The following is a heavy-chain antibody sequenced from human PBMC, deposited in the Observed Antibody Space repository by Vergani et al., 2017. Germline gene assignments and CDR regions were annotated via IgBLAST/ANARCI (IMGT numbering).Heavy chain of an antibody. Sequence: EVQLVESGGGLVKPGGSLRLSCAASGFTFSSYSMNWVRQAPGKGLEWVSSISSSSSYIYYADSVKGRFTISRDNAKNSLYLQMNSLRAEDTAVYYCARDLANYYYDSSGYSDWGQGTLVTVSS. CDR1: GFTFSSYS. CDR3: ARDLANYYYDSSGYSD. CDR2: ISSSSSYI. D-gene: IGHD3-22*01. J-gene: IGHJ4*02. V-gene: IGHV3-21*01.